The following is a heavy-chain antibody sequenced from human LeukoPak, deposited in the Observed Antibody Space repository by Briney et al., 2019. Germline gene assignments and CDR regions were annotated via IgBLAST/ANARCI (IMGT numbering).Heavy chain of an antibody. D-gene: IGHD3-3*01. CDR2: IIPLFGTT. Sequence: SVKVSCKASGGTFGSYTISWVRQAPGQGLEWMGGIIPLFGTTKYAQKFQGRVTVTADESMGTAYMELNSLMSEDTAVYYCARERDVVVVPGTILGYYFDYWGQGTLVTVSS. J-gene: IGHJ4*02. CDR3: ARERDVVVVPGTILGYYFDY. V-gene: IGHV1-69*13. CDR1: GGTFGSYT.